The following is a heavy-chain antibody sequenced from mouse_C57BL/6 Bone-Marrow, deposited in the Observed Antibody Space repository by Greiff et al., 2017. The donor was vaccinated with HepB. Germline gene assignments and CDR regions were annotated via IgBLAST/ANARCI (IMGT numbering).Heavy chain of an antibody. Sequence: QVQLQQSGAELVRPGTSVKMSCKASGYTFTNYWIGWAKQRPGHGLEWIGDIYPGGGYTNYNEKFKGKATLTADKSSSTAYMQFSSLTSEDSAIYYCARYGWICDYSNYYFDYWGQGTTLTVSS. J-gene: IGHJ2*01. CDR1: GYTFTNYW. D-gene: IGHD2-5*01. CDR2: IYPGGGYT. CDR3: ARYGWICDYSNYYFDY. V-gene: IGHV1-63*01.